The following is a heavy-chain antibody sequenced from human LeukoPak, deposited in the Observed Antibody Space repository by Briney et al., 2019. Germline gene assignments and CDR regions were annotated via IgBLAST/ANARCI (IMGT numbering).Heavy chain of an antibody. CDR1: GYTFTGYY. CDR3: ARGIEGDYVSEYFQH. D-gene: IGHD4-17*01. CDR2: INPNSGGT. J-gene: IGHJ1*01. Sequence: ASVKVSCKASGYTFTGYYMHWVRQAPGQGLEWMGRINPNSGGTNYAQKFQGRVTMTRDTSISTAYMELSRLRSDDTAVYYCARGIEGDYVSEYFQHWGQGTLVTVCS. V-gene: IGHV1-2*06.